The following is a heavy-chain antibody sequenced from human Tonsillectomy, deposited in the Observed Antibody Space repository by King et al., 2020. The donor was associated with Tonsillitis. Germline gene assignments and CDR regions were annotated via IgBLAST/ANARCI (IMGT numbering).Heavy chain of an antibody. CDR3: AGYCSSTSCYGSDYNWFDP. CDR1: GGSISSYY. CDR2: IYYSGST. V-gene: IGHV4-59*08. Sequence: QLQESGPGLVKPSETLSLTCTVSGGSISSYYWSWIRQPPGKGLEWIGYIYYSGSTNYNPSLKSRVTISVDTSKNQFSLTLSSVTAADTAVYYCAGYCSSTSCYGSDYNWFDPWGQGTLVTVSS. D-gene: IGHD2-2*01. J-gene: IGHJ5*02.